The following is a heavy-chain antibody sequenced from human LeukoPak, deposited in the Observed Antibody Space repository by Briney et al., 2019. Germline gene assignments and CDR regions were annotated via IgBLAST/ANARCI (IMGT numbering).Heavy chain of an antibody. CDR1: GYTFTGYH. Sequence: GASVKVSCKASGYTFTGYHMHWVRQAPGQGLEWMGWINPNSGGTNYAQKFQGRVTMTRDTSISTAYMELSRLRSDDTAVYYCARGAMIVVVITEYYFDYWGQGTLVTVSS. CDR2: INPNSGGT. D-gene: IGHD3-22*01. J-gene: IGHJ4*02. V-gene: IGHV1-2*02. CDR3: ARGAMIVVVITEYYFDY.